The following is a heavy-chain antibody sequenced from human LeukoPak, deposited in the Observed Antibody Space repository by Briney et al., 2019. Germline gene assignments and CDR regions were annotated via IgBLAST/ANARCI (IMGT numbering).Heavy chain of an antibody. J-gene: IGHJ4*02. Sequence: GASVKVSCKASGYTFTGYYVHWVRQAPGQGLEWMGRINPNSGGTNYAQKFQGRVTMTRDTSISTAYMELSRLRSDDTAVYYCARGAPSPTVIVVVVAATLGDFDYWGQGTLVTVSS. CDR3: ARGAPSPTVIVVVVAATLGDFDY. D-gene: IGHD2-15*01. CDR2: INPNSGGT. CDR1: GYTFTGYY. V-gene: IGHV1-2*06.